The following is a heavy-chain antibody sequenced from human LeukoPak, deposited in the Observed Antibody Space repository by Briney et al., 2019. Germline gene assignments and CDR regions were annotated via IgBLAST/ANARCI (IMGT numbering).Heavy chain of an antibody. CDR1: GHSFNSYW. CDR3: ARHGKTYCGGDCYPLDY. CDR2: INPGDSDT. Sequence: GESLKISCQGSGHSFNSYWIGWVRQMPGKGLEWMGVINPGDSDTRYSPSFQGQVTISADKSISTAYLQWSSLEASDTAMYYCARHGKTYCGGDCYPLDYWGQGTLVTVSS. D-gene: IGHD2-21*02. V-gene: IGHV5-51*01. J-gene: IGHJ4*02.